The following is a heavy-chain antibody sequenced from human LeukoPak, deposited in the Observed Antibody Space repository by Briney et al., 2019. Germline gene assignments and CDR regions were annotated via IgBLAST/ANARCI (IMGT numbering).Heavy chain of an antibody. Sequence: PSETLSLTCTVSGDSISSRGYFWRWIRQHPGKGLEWIGYIYYSGSTYYNPPLKSRLTLSVDTCKSQFCLRVSSVTAADTAVYYCASARIAAAGAPAYYFDNWGQGTQVTVSS. CDR3: ASARIAAAGAPAYYFDN. V-gene: IGHV4-31*03. CDR1: GDSISSRGYF. D-gene: IGHD6-13*01. J-gene: IGHJ4*02. CDR2: IYYSGST.